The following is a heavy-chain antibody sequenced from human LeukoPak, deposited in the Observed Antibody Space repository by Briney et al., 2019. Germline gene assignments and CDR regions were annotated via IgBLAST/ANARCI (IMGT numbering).Heavy chain of an antibody. CDR3: ARAPRSSSWYRVGYYYYYMDV. D-gene: IGHD6-13*01. Sequence: ASVKVSCKASGYTFTGYYMHWVRQAPGQGLEWMGWINPNSGGTNYAQKFQGRVTMTRDTSISTAYMELSRLRSDDTAVYYCARAPRSSSWYRVGYYYYYMDVWGKGTTVTVSS. CDR1: GYTFTGYY. CDR2: INPNSGGT. J-gene: IGHJ6*03. V-gene: IGHV1-2*02.